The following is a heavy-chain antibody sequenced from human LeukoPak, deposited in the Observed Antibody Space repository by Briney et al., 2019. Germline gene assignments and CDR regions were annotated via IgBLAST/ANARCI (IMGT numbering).Heavy chain of an antibody. Sequence: GGSLRLSCAASGFTFSSYGMHWVRQAPGKGLEWVAFIRYDGSNKYYADSVKGRFTISRDNSKNTLYLQMNSLRAEDTAVYYCSETDYSSGWYSGWGQGTLVTVSS. CDR3: SETDYSSGWYSG. J-gene: IGHJ4*02. CDR1: GFTFSSYG. CDR2: IRYDGSNK. V-gene: IGHV3-30*02. D-gene: IGHD6-19*01.